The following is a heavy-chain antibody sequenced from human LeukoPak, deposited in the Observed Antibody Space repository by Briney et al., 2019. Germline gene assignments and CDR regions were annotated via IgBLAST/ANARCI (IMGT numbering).Heavy chain of an antibody. Sequence: SETLSLTYAVYGGSFSGYYWSWVRQPPGKGLEWIGEINHSGSTNYNPSLKSRVTISVDTSKNQFSLKLSSVTAADTAVYYCARALTYYDFWSGYYNSCWFDPWGQGTLVTVSS. J-gene: IGHJ5*02. CDR3: ARALTYYDFWSGYYNSCWFDP. CDR1: GGSFSGYY. D-gene: IGHD3-3*01. V-gene: IGHV4-34*01. CDR2: INHSGST.